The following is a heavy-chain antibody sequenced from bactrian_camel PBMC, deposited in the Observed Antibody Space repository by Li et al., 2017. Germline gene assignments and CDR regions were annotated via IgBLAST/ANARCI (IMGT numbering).Heavy chain of an antibody. CDR1: GYTSSTVC. V-gene: IGHV3S53*01. CDR3: AADGGARWYCRLRTSDYVH. CDR2: YTGDAYT. J-gene: IGHJ6*01. D-gene: IGHD6*01. Sequence: HVQLVESGGGSVQTGGSLRLSCSASGYTSSTVCMGWFRQAPGKEREGVAAQATGYTGDAYTNYVDSVKGRFTISQDNAKNTVYLQMNSLRPEDTAIYYCAADGGARWYCRLRTSDYVHWGQGTQVTVS.